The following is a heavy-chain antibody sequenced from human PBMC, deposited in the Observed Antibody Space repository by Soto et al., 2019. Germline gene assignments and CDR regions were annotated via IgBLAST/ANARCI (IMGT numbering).Heavy chain of an antibody. Sequence: SETLSLTCTVSGDSMSSWDLNWIWQRPGQGLEWIGLIYSTETAKYNHSLKSRRTMSFDTAKNQFSLRRSSVTAAHTAVYYCARALAYYDFWNGNSMFDYWGQGTLVTVSS. CDR3: ARALAYYDFWNGNSMFDY. J-gene: IGHJ4*02. CDR2: IYSTETA. CDR1: GDSMSSWD. V-gene: IGHV4-4*07. D-gene: IGHD3-3*01.